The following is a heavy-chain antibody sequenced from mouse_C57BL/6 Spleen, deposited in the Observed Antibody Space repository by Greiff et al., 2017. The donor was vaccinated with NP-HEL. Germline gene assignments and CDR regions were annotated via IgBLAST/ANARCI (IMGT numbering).Heavy chain of an antibody. Sequence: QVQLKESGAELVRPGASVKLSCKASGYTFTDYYINWVKQRPGQGLEWIARIYPGSGNTYYNEKFKGKATLTAEKSSSTAYMQLSSLTSEDSAVYFCARGTTVEDAMDYWGQGTSVTVSS. V-gene: IGHV1-76*01. CDR1: GYTFTDYY. D-gene: IGHD1-1*01. J-gene: IGHJ4*01. CDR2: IYPGSGNT. CDR3: ARGTTVEDAMDY.